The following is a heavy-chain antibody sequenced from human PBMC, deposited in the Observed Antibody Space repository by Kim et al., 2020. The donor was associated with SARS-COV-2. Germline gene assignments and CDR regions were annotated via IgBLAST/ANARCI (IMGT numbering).Heavy chain of an antibody. V-gene: IGHV3-30*18. D-gene: IGHD3-3*01. J-gene: IGHJ6*02. Sequence: GGSLRLSCAASGFTFSSYGMHWVRQAPGKGLEWVAVISYDGSNKYYADSVKGRFTISRDNSKNTLYLQMNSLRAEDTAVYYCAKDQKYYDFWSGYFSGLDDAENSYYYGVAVWGQGPTVTVSS. CDR1: GFTFSSYG. CDR3: AKDQKYYDFWSGYFSGLDDAENSYYYGVAV. CDR2: ISYDGSNK.